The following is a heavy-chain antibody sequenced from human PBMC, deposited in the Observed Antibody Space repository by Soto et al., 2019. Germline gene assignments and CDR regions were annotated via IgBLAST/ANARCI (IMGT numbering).Heavy chain of an antibody. V-gene: IGHV1-8*01. Sequence: QVQLVQSGAEVKKPGASVKVSCKASGSTFTSYDINWVRQATGQGLEWMGWMNPNSGNTGYAQKFQGRVTMTRNTSISTAYMELSSLRSEDTAVYYCARLRYCSGGSCYSRSLSIFWGQGTLVTVSS. J-gene: IGHJ4*02. CDR1: GSTFTSYD. CDR2: MNPNSGNT. D-gene: IGHD2-15*01. CDR3: ARLRYCSGGSCYSRSLSIF.